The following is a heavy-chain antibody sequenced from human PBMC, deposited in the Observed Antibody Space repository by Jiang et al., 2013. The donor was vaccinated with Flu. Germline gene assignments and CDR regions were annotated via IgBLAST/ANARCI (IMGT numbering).Heavy chain of an antibody. Sequence: SGAEVKKPGASVKVSCKASGYTFTGYYMHWVRQAPGQGLEWMGWINPNSGGTNYAQKFQGWVTMTRDTSISTAYMELSRLRSDDTAVYYCASSLGESGEAFDYWGQGTLVTVSS. CDR2: INPNSGGT. CDR1: GYTFTGYY. CDR3: ASSLGESGEAFDY. J-gene: IGHJ4*02. D-gene: IGHD3-16*01. V-gene: IGHV1-2*04.